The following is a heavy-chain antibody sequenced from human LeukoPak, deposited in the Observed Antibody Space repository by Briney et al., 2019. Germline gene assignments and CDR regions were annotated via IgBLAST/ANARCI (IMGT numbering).Heavy chain of an antibody. CDR1: GFTFTSSA. CDR3: AAELYGVYTDCCTFHI. D-gene: IGHD4-17*01. CDR2: IIVGSGAT. J-gene: IGHJ3*02. Sequence: GASVKVSCKASGFTFTSSAMQWVRQARGQRLEWIGWIIVGSGATNYAQSLQGRFTITRDMSTNTAYMELSSLGSEDSAVYYCAAELYGVYTDCCTFHIWGQGTMVTVSS. V-gene: IGHV1-58*02.